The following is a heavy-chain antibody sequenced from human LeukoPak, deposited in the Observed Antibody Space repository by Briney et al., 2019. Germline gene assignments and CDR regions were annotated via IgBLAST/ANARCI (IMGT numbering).Heavy chain of an antibody. CDR1: GDSVSSNSAA. J-gene: IGHJ5*02. CDR3: ARVLAHDYALWFGESSPHSWFDP. Sequence: SQTLSLTCAISGDSVSSNSAAWNWIRQSPSRGLEWLGRIYYRSKWYNDYAVSVKSRITINPDTSKNQFSLQLNSVTPEDTAVYYCARVLAHDYALWFGESSPHSWFDPWGQGTLVTVSS. V-gene: IGHV6-1*01. CDR2: IYYRSKWYN. D-gene: IGHD3-10*01.